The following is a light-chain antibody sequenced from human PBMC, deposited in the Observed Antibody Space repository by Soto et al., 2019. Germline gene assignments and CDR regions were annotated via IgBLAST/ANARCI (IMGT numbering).Light chain of an antibody. CDR3: AAWDDSLNGYYV. CDR2: SNN. V-gene: IGLV1-44*01. CDR1: SSNIGSNT. Sequence: QCVLTQPPSASGTPGQRVTISCSGSSSNIGSNTVNWYQQLPGTAPTLLIYSNNQRPSGVPDRFSGSKSGTSASLAISALQSEDEADYYCAAWDDSLNGYYVFGTGTKVTVL. J-gene: IGLJ1*01.